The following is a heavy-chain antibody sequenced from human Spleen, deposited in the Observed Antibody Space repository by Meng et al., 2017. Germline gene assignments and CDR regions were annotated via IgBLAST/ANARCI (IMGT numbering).Heavy chain of an antibody. CDR3: ARAPAVTTLYYYYGMDV. J-gene: IGHJ6*02. D-gene: IGHD4-11*01. V-gene: IGHV5-51*01. CDR2: IYPGDSDT. Sequence: GESLKISCQGSGFNFNNYWIAWVRQMPGKGLEWMGIIYPGDSDTRYSPSFQGQVTISADKSISTAYLQWSSLKASDTAMYYCARAPAVTTLYYYYGMDVWGQGTTVTVSS. CDR1: GFNFNNYW.